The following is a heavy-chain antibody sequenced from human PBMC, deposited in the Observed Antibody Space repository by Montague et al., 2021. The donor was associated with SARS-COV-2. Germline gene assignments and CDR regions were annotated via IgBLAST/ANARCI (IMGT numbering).Heavy chain of an antibody. D-gene: IGHD1-14*01. CDR3: ARRVNHAFDI. Sequence: SLRLSCAASGFTFSSYWMHWVRQAPGKGLVWVSRIDTHGSTTNYXXSLKGRFTISRDNAKNTLYLQMNSLRAEDTAVYYCARRVNHAFDIWGQGTMVTVSS. J-gene: IGHJ3*02. CDR1: GFTFSSYW. CDR2: IDTHGSTT. V-gene: IGHV3-74*01.